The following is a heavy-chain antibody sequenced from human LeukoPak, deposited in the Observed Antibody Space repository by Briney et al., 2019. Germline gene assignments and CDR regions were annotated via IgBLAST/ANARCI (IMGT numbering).Heavy chain of an antibody. CDR2: ITKSGDQT. CDR3: AKDETYVGATYFDY. J-gene: IGHJ4*02. V-gene: IGHV3-23*01. D-gene: IGHD1-26*01. CDR1: AITFSNSA. Sequence: QTGGSLRLSCVPSAITFSNSALSWVRQAPGKGLEWVSTITKSGDQTHYADSVRGLFTISRDIFKNTLYLQMNSLRAEDAAVYYCAKDETYVGATYFDYWGQGTLVTVSS.